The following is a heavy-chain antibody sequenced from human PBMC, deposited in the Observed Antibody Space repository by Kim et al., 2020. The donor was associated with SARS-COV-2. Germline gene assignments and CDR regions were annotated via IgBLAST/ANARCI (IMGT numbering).Heavy chain of an antibody. CDR3: AREGTAHYGDRAFDI. CDR2: TRNKANSYTT. V-gene: IGHV3-72*01. CDR1: GFTFSDHY. Sequence: GGSLRHSCAASGFTFSDHYMDWVRQAPGKGLEWVGRTRNKANSYTTEYAASVKGRFTISRDDSKNSLYLQMNSLKTEDMAVYYCAREGTAHYGDRAFDIWGQGTMVTVSS. D-gene: IGHD4-17*01. J-gene: IGHJ3*02.